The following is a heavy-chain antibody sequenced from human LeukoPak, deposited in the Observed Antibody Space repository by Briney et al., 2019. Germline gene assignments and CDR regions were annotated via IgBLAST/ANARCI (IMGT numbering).Heavy chain of an antibody. J-gene: IGHJ4*02. CDR2: IYHSGST. V-gene: IGHV4-30-2*01. CDR1: GGSISSGGYY. CDR3: ARALYCSSTSCYGDY. D-gene: IGHD2-2*01. Sequence: SETLSLTCIVSGGSISSGGYYWSWIRQPPGKGLEWIGYIYHSGSTYYNPSLKSRVTISVDRSKNQFSLKLSSVTAADTAVYYCARALYCSSTSCYGDYWGQGTLVTVSS.